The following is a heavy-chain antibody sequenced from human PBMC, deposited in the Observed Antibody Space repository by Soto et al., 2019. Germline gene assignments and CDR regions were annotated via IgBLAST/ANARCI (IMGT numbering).Heavy chain of an antibody. V-gene: IGHV3-23*01. D-gene: IGHD5-18*01. CDR1: GFTFSNAV. CDR2: ISGSGGST. J-gene: IGHJ4*02. Sequence: EGSLRLSWAAYGFTFSNAVLSWVRQAPGKGLEWVSAISGSGGSTYYADSVKGRFTISRDNSKNTLYLQMNSLRAEDTAVYYCAKDPRGYSYGYDLDYWGQGTLVTVSS. CDR3: AKDPRGYSYGYDLDY.